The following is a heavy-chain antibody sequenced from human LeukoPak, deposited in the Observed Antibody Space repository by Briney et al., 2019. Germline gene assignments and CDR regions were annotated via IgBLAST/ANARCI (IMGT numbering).Heavy chain of an antibody. CDR3: AKDQYQLPFFEYFQH. V-gene: IGHV3-30*02. CDR1: GFTFSSYG. D-gene: IGHD2-2*01. J-gene: IGHJ1*01. CDR2: IRYDGSNK. Sequence: GGSLRLSCAASGFTFSSYGMHWVRQAPGKGLEWVAFIRYDGSNKYYADSVKGRFTISRDNSKNTLYLQMNSLRAEDTAVYYCAKDQYQLPFFEYFQHWGQGTLVTVSS.